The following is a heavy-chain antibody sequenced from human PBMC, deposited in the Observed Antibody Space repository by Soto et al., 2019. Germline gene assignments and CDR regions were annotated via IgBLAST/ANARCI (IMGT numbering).Heavy chain of an antibody. D-gene: IGHD3-10*01. V-gene: IGHV3-23*01. CDR3: AKDLHITMVRGDVYFDY. CDR1: EFTFSRYP. J-gene: IGHJ4*01. Sequence: PGVSAXLSFAASEFTFSRYPMSWVRQAPGKGLEWVSAISGSGGSTYYADSVKGRFTISRDNSKNTLYLQMNSLRAEDTAVYYCAKDLHITMVRGDVYFDYRGQGTLVTVSS. CDR2: ISGSGGST.